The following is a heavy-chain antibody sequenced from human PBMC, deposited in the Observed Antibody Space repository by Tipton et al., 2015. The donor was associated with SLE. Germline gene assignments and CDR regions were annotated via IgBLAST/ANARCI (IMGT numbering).Heavy chain of an antibody. CDR2: ISSNGGST. CDR3: ARQFSSGYGYFDY. J-gene: IGHJ4*02. Sequence: SLRLSCAASGFTFSSYAMHWVRQAPGKGLEYVSAISSNGGSTYYANSVKGRFTISRDNSKNTLYLQMGSLRAEDMAVYYCARQFSSGYGYFDYWGQGTLVTVSS. D-gene: IGHD3-22*01. CDR1: GFTFSSYA. V-gene: IGHV3-64*01.